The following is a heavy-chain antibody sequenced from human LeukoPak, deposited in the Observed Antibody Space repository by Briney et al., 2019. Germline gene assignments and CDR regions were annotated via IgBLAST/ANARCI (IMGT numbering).Heavy chain of an antibody. Sequence: ASVKASCKASGYTFTSYGISWVRQAPGQGLEWMGWISAYNGNTNYAQKLQGRVTMTTDTSTSTAYMGLRSLRSDDTAVYYCAREEMVRGVIDYWGQGTLVTVSS. CDR1: GYTFTSYG. D-gene: IGHD3-10*01. CDR2: ISAYNGNT. CDR3: AREEMVRGVIDY. V-gene: IGHV1-18*01. J-gene: IGHJ4*02.